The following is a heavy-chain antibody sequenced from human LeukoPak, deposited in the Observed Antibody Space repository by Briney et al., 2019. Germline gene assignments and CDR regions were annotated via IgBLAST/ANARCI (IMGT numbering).Heavy chain of an antibody. D-gene: IGHD3-16*02. CDR3: ARLVSRDRDY. Sequence: GGSLRLSCAASGVTVSSNYMSRGPQAPGEGVEGGSVIYSGCRTYYADSVKARFTISRENSKNTLYLQMHSLRAEDTAVYYCARLVSRDRDYWGQGTLVTVSS. CDR1: GVTVSSNY. J-gene: IGHJ4*02. V-gene: IGHV3-53*01. CDR2: IYSGCRT.